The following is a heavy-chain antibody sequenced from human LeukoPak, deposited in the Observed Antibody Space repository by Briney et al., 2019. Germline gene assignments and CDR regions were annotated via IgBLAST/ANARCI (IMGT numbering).Heavy chain of an antibody. Sequence: GGSLRLSCAVSGFTFSTSHVNWVRQAPGKGLEWISFISSSSSTIYYADSVKGRFTISRDNAKNSLCLQMNSLRDEDTAVYYCARGGFFDYWGQGTLVTVSS. J-gene: IGHJ4*02. CDR2: ISSSSSTI. CDR1: GFTFSTSH. CDR3: ARGGFFDY. V-gene: IGHV3-48*02.